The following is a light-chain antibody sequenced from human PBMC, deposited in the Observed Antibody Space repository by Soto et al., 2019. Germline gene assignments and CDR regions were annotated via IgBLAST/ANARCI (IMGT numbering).Light chain of an antibody. J-gene: IGLJ3*02. CDR1: SSNIGAGYG. Sequence: QSVLTQPPSVSGAPGQRVTISCTGTSSNIGAGYGVHWYQQLPGTAPKLLIYVNSNRPSGVPDRFSGSKSGTSASLAITGLQAEDEAYYYCQSYDSSLSGWVFGGGTKLTVL. V-gene: IGLV1-40*01. CDR2: VNS. CDR3: QSYDSSLSGWV.